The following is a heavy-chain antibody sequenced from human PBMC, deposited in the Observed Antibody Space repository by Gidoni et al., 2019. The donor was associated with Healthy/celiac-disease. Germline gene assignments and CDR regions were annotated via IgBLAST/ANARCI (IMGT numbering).Heavy chain of an antibody. Sequence: QVQLVQSGAEVKKPGASVKVSCKASGYTFTGSYLHWVRQAPGQGLEWMGRINPNSGGTNYAQKFQGRVTMTRDTSISTAYMELSRLRSDDTAVYYCARASDITMVRGVMNYWGQGTLVTVSS. CDR3: ARASDITMVRGVMNY. J-gene: IGHJ4*02. V-gene: IGHV1-2*06. CDR1: GYTFTGSY. CDR2: INPNSGGT. D-gene: IGHD3-10*01.